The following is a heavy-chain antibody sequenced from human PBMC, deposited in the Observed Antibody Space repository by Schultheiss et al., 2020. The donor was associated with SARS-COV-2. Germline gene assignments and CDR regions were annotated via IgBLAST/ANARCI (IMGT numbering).Heavy chain of an antibody. Sequence: SETLSLTCTVSGGSITSYYWNWIRRPPGKGLEWIGYINHNGISNYNPSLKSRLSISIDTSTNQFSLRLSSVTAADTAVYYCARAVARTNHGMDVWGQGTSVTV. V-gene: IGHV4-59*01. J-gene: IGHJ6*02. CDR3: ARAVARTNHGMDV. CDR1: GGSITSYY. D-gene: IGHD6-19*01. CDR2: INHNGIS.